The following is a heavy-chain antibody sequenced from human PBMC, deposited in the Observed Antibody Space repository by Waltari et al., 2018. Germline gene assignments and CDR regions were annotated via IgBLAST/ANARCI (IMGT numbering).Heavy chain of an antibody. Sequence: EVQLVESGGGLVQPGGSLRLSCEASGLAFSDYWVGWVRQAPGKGVEWVDKIKQDGSETFYVESEKGRFTISRDNAKNLLYLQMNSLRVEDTAVYFCAMTGRLGTGLPWDWGQGTLVTVSS. CDR1: GLAFSDYW. J-gene: IGHJ4*02. D-gene: IGHD3-9*01. CDR3: AMTGRLGTGLPWD. V-gene: IGHV3-7*01. CDR2: IKQDGSET.